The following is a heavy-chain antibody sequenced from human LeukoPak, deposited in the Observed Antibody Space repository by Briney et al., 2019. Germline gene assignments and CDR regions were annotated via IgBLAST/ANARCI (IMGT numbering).Heavy chain of an antibody. CDR1: GFNFWNTG. CDR3: ARARPSMWIDY. D-gene: IGHD5-12*01. CDR2: IGGGGSDT. Sequence: PGGSLRLSCAVSGFNFWNTGMSWVRQAPGKGLEWVAAIGGGGSDTRYTDSVMGRFTLSRDSSKNTLYLQMNSLRPEDTAVYYCARARPSMWIDYWGQGTLVTVSS. V-gene: IGHV3-23*01. J-gene: IGHJ4*02.